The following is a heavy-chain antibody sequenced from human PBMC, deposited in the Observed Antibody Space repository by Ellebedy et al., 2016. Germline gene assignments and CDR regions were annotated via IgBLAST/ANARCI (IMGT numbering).Heavy chain of an antibody. J-gene: IGHJ4*02. Sequence: GESLKISCAASGFTLNNYAMTWIRQAAGEGLEWVSAISGETATTYYADSVEGRFTISRDNFKNRLYLQMSSLKVEDTATYYCANVGGSGTYYNGYWGQGTLVTVSS. CDR2: ISGETATT. CDR1: GFTLNNYA. V-gene: IGHV3-23*01. CDR3: ANVGGSGTYYNGY. D-gene: IGHD3-10*01.